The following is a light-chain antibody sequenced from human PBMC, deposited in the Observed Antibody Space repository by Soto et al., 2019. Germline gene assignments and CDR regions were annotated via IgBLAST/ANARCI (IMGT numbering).Light chain of an antibody. CDR1: QNISSY. CDR3: QQRSNWPRT. J-gene: IGKJ1*01. CDR2: DVS. Sequence: IVLTLSPAPLSLSTRERATLSCRASQNISSYLIWYQQKPGQAPRLLIYDVSNRATGIPARFSGSGSGTDFTLTISSLEPEDFAVYYCQQRSNWPRTFGQGTKVDIK. V-gene: IGKV3-11*01.